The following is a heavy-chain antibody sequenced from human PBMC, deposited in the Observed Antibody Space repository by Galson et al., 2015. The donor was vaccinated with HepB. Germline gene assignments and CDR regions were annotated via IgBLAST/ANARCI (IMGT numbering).Heavy chain of an antibody. CDR3: ARDLSSAVTPYYYYMDV. V-gene: IGHV1-69*13. CDR2: IIPIFGTA. CDR1: GGTFSSYA. Sequence: SVKVSCKASGGTFSSYAISWVRQAPGQGLEWMGGIIPIFGTANYAQKFQGRVTITADESTSTAYMELSSLRSEDTAVYYCARDLSSAVTPYYYYMDVWGKGTTVTVSS. D-gene: IGHD5-18*01. J-gene: IGHJ6*03.